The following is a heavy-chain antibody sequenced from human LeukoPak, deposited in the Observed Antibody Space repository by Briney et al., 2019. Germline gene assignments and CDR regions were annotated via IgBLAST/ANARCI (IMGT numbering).Heavy chain of an antibody. CDR1: GGSISSSAYY. Sequence: SETLSLTCSVSGGSISSSAYYWGWIRQPPGQGLEWIGYIYYSGSTNYNPSLKSRVTISVDTSKNQFSLKLSSVTAADTAVYYCARARRSSSWANYYFDYWGQGTLVTVSS. CDR2: IYYSGST. J-gene: IGHJ4*02. CDR3: ARARRSSSWANYYFDY. V-gene: IGHV4-61*05. D-gene: IGHD6-13*01.